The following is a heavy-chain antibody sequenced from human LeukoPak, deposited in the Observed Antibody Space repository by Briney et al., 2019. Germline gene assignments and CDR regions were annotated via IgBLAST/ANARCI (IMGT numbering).Heavy chain of an antibody. CDR2: IWPSGST. CDR3: ARKGPEHLPTYFDH. J-gene: IGHJ4*02. CDR1: GGSISSYY. Sequence: SETLSLTCTVSGGSISSYYWSWIRQPAGKGLEWIGYIWPSGSTNYNPSLSGRVAISLDKSRNHLTLMVTAVTAADTAFYYCARKGPEHLPTYFDHWGRGILVTVSS. V-gene: IGHV4-4*07. D-gene: IGHD2-21*01.